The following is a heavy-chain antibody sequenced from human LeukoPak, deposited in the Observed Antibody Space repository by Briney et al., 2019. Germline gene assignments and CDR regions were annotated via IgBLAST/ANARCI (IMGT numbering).Heavy chain of an antibody. CDR3: AKRGVVIRVILVGFHKEAYYFDS. Sequence: ETLSLTCTVSGGSISPYFWSWVRQAPGKGLEWVAGIAGSGGATNYADSVKGRFTISRDNRKNTLYLQMNSLRAEDTAVYFCAKRGVVIRVILVGFHKEAYYFDSWGQGALVTVSS. CDR2: IAGSGGAT. V-gene: IGHV3-23*01. CDR1: GGSISPYF. D-gene: IGHD3-22*01. J-gene: IGHJ4*02.